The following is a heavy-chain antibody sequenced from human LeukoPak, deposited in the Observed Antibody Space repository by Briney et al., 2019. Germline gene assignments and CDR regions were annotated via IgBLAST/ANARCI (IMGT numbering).Heavy chain of an antibody. CDR2: INHSGST. CDR3: ARGLWLQGDAFDI. Sequence: PSETLSLTCAVYGGSFSGYYWSWIRQPPGKGLEWIGEINHSGSTNYNPSLKSRVTISVDTSKNQFSLKLGSVTAADTAVYYCARGLWLQGDAFDIWGQGTMVTVSS. V-gene: IGHV4-34*01. CDR1: GGSFSGYY. J-gene: IGHJ3*02. D-gene: IGHD5-18*01.